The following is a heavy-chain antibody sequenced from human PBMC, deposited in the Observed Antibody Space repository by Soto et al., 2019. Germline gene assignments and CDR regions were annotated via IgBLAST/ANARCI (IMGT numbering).Heavy chain of an antibody. D-gene: IGHD3-9*01. J-gene: IGHJ4*02. CDR1: GGSVSSGSYY. CDR2: IYYSGST. Sequence: PSETLSLTCTVSGGSVSSGSYYWSWIRQPPGKGLEWIGYIYYSGSTNYNPSLKSRVTISVDTSKNQFSLKLSSVTAADTAVYYCARDHEAHYDILTGFRYFDYWGQGTLVTVSS. V-gene: IGHV4-61*01. CDR3: ARDHEAHYDILTGFRYFDY.